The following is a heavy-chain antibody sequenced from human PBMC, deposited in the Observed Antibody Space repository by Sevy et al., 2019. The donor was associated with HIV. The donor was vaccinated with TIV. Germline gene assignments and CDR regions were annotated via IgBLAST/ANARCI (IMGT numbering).Heavy chain of an antibody. Sequence: GGSLRLSCAASGFTFSNYDMHWVRQAPGKGLDWVAVISHDERYKNYPESVKVRFTISRDNFKNTLFLQMDSLRPEDTAVYFCARLVSCGGDCYYLDSWGQGALVTVSS. V-gene: IGHV3-30*04. CDR3: ARLVSCGGDCYYLDS. CDR2: ISHDERYK. CDR1: GFTFSNYD. D-gene: IGHD2-21*02. J-gene: IGHJ4*02.